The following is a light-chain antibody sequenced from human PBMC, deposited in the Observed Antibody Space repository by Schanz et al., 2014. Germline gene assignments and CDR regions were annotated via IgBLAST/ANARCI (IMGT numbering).Light chain of an antibody. Sequence: QSALTQPASVSGSPGQSITISCTGTSSDVGSYNLVSWYQQHPGKAPKLMIYKVFKRPSGVSHRFSGSKSGSTASLRISELQAEDEADYYCSSYTSSSTVFGGGTKLTVL. J-gene: IGLJ3*02. CDR1: SSDVGSYNL. CDR3: SSYTSSSTV. CDR2: KVF. V-gene: IGLV2-14*02.